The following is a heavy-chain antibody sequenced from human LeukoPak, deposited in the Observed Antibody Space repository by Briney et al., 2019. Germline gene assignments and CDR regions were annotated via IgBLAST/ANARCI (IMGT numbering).Heavy chain of an antibody. Sequence: GASVKVSCKASGYTFTSYGISWVQQAPGQGLEWMGWISAYNGNTNYAQKLQGRVTMTTDTSTSTAYMELRSLRSDDTAVYYCARGYDILTGTGWFDPWGQGTLVTVSS. D-gene: IGHD3-9*01. V-gene: IGHV1-18*01. CDR1: GYTFTSYG. J-gene: IGHJ5*02. CDR2: ISAYNGNT. CDR3: ARGYDILTGTGWFDP.